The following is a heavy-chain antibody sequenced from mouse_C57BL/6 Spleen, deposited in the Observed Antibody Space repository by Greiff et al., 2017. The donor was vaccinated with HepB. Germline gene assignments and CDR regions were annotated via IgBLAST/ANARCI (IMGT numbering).Heavy chain of an antibody. D-gene: IGHD2-3*01. CDR2: IDPSDSYT. CDR1: GYTFTSYW. CDR3: ARSDDGYHWYFDV. Sequence: QVQLQQPGAELVMPGASVKLSCKASGYTFTSYWMHWVKQRPGQGLEWIGEIDPSDSYTNYNQKFKGKSTLTVDKSSSTAYMQLSSLTSEDSAVYYCARSDDGYHWYFDVWGTGATVTVSS. J-gene: IGHJ1*03. V-gene: IGHV1-69*01.